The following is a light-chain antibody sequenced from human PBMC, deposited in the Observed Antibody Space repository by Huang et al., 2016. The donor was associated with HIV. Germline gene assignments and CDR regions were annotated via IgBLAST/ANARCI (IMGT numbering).Light chain of an antibody. V-gene: IGKV2-28*01. CDR2: LGS. Sequence: EIVMTQSPPSLPVTPGEPASISCRSSQSLLHSNGYNYLIWYLQKPGQSPQVLIFLGSNLSAGVPDRFSGSGSGTDFTLKISRVEAEDVGVYYCMQTLQTPLTFGGGTKVEIK. CDR3: MQTLQTPLT. J-gene: IGKJ4*01. CDR1: QSLLHSNGYNY.